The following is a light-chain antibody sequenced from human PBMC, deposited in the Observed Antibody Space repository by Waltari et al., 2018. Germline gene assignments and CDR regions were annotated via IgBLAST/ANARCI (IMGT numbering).Light chain of an antibody. CDR3: VSYRSMSTPYVV. J-gene: IGLJ2*01. V-gene: IGLV2-14*03. CDR1: SSDVGLYTY. Sequence: QSALTQPASVSGAPGQSTTISLTDPSSDVGLYTYISWYQQRPGKAPQVIIYDVSSRPAGIPHRFSGSKSGNTASLTVSGLQAEDEADYYCVSYRSMSTPYVVFGGGTRLTVL. CDR2: DVS.